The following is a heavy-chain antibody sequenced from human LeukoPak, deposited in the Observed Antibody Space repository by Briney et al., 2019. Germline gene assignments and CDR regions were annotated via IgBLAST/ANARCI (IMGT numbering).Heavy chain of an antibody. D-gene: IGHD6-13*01. Sequence: PSETLSLTCTVYGGSISNYYWSWIRQPPGKGLEWIGYIHYSGSTNYNPSLKSRATISVDTSKSQFSLKLSSVTAADTAVYYCARGYSSSWYYFDYWGQGTLVTVSS. CDR2: IHYSGST. J-gene: IGHJ4*02. CDR1: GGSISNYY. V-gene: IGHV4-59*08. CDR3: ARGYSSSWYYFDY.